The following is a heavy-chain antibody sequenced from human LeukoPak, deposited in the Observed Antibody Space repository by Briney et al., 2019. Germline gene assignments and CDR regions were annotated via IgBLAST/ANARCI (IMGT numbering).Heavy chain of an antibody. CDR2: ISYDGSNK. V-gene: IGHV3-33*05. D-gene: IGHD1-20*01. CDR1: GFTFSSYG. J-gene: IGHJ4*02. Sequence: GGSLRLSCAASGFTFSSYGMHWVRQAPGKGLEWVAVISYDGSNKYYADSVKGRFTISRDNAKNSLYLQMNSLRAEDTAVYYCATITGTATFDYWGQGTLVTVSS. CDR3: ATITGTATFDY.